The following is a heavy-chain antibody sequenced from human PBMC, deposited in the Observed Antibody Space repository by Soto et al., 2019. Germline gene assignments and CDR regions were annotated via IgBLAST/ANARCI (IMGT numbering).Heavy chain of an antibody. Sequence: GGSLRLSCAASGFTFSNAWMNWVRQAPGKGLEWVGRIKSKTDGGTTDYAAPVKGRFTISRDDSKNTLYLQMNSLKTEDTAVYYCTTEAAWIQLWFDAFDIWGQGTMVTVSS. D-gene: IGHD5-18*01. J-gene: IGHJ3*02. CDR3: TTEAAWIQLWFDAFDI. V-gene: IGHV3-15*07. CDR2: IKSKTDGGTT. CDR1: GFTFSNAW.